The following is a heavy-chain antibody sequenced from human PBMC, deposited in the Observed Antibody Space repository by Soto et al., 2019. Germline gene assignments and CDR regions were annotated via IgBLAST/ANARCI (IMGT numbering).Heavy chain of an antibody. J-gene: IGHJ4*02. D-gene: IGHD6-13*01. CDR1: DGSVSSGNYY. Sequence: QVQLQESGPGLVKPSETLSLTCSVSDGSVSSGNYYWSWIRQPPGKGLEWIGHIYYIGSTNYNPSLKRRVTISVDTSKNQFSLKLTSVTAADTAVYYCAREEKQLARYGGDFDYWGQGTPVTVSS. V-gene: IGHV4-61*01. CDR2: IYYIGST. CDR3: AREEKQLARYGGDFDY.